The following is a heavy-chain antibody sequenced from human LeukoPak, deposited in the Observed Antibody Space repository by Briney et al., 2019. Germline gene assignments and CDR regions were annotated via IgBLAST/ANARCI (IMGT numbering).Heavy chain of an antibody. Sequence: ASVKVSCKASGYTFTGYYMHWVRQAPGQGLDGMGWINPNSGGTNYAQKFQGRVTMTRDTSISTAYMEVSRLRSDDTAVYYCARDYYDSSGYSRFDPWGQGTLVTVSS. J-gene: IGHJ5*02. CDR1: GYTFTGYY. V-gene: IGHV1-2*02. D-gene: IGHD3-22*01. CDR3: ARDYYDSSGYSRFDP. CDR2: INPNSGGT.